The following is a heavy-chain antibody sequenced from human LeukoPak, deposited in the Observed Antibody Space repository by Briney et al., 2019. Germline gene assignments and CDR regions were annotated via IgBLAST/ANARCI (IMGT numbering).Heavy chain of an antibody. CDR2: IYYSGST. CDR3: AGASYSSSWYPYYYGMDV. V-gene: IGHV4-59*01. Sequence: SETLSLTCTVSGGSISSYYWSWIRQPPGKGLEWIGYIYYSGSTNYNPSLKSRVTISVDTSKNQFSLNLSSVTAADTAVYYCAGASYSSSWYPYYYGMDVWGQGTTVTVSS. D-gene: IGHD6-13*01. CDR1: GGSISSYY. J-gene: IGHJ6*02.